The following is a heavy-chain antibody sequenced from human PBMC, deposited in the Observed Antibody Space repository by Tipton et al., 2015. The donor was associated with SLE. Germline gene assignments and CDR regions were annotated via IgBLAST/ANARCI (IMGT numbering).Heavy chain of an antibody. Sequence: QSGPEVKKPGSSVKVSCKASGGTFSSYAISWVRQAPGQGLEWMGWISAYNGNTNYAQKLQGRVTMTPDTSTSTAYMELRCLRSDDTAVYYCARSVLRYFDWPINYWGQGTLVTVSS. CDR2: ISAYNGNT. CDR3: ARSVLRYFDWPINY. V-gene: IGHV1-18*01. D-gene: IGHD3-9*01. CDR1: GGTFSSYA. J-gene: IGHJ4*02.